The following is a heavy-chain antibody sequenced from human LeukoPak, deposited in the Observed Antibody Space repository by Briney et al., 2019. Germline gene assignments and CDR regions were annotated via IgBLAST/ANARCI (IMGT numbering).Heavy chain of an antibody. CDR1: GYTFITAG. CDR2: ISPSTGNT. V-gene: IGHV1-18*01. J-gene: IGHJ4*02. Sequence: PGASVKVSCKASGYTFITAGISWVRQAPGQGLEWMGWISPSTGNTQYIQRYQGRVAMTTDTSTNTVYMELRSLRSDDTAVYYCARDLTHPLDNWGQGTLVTVSS. D-gene: IGHD3-9*01. CDR3: ARDLTHPLDN.